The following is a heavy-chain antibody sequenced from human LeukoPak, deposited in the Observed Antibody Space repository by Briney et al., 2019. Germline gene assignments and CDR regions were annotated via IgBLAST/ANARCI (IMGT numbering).Heavy chain of an antibody. D-gene: IGHD1-26*01. Sequence: QPGGSLRLSCATSGFTFRNYGMPWVRQAPGKGLEWVAVVSYDRSNEYYADSVKGRFPISRDNSKNTLYLQMNSLRPEDTAVYYCAKDGQVGATTYLDYWGQGTLVTVSS. CDR3: AKDGQVGATTYLDY. CDR1: GFTFRNYG. V-gene: IGHV3-30*18. J-gene: IGHJ4*02. CDR2: VSYDRSNE.